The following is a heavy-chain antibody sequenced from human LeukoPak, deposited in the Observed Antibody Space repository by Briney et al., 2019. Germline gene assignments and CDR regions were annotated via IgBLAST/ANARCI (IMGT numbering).Heavy chain of an antibody. Sequence: PGGSLRLSCAASGFTFSSYGMNWVRQAPGKGLEWLSYISSSSITIYYADSVKGRFTISRDNAKNSLYLQMNSLRAEDTAVYYCARELTIFGVVINPQYDAFDIWGQGTMVTVSS. CDR3: ARELTIFGVVINPQYDAFDI. CDR2: ISSSSITI. D-gene: IGHD3-3*01. V-gene: IGHV3-48*01. J-gene: IGHJ3*02. CDR1: GFTFSSYG.